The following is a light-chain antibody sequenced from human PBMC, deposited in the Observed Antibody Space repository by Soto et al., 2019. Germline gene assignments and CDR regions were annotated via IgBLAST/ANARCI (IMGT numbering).Light chain of an antibody. CDR3: QQYKSYSPIT. V-gene: IGKV1-5*01. CDR2: DAS. CDR1: QSVRSW. Sequence: DIQMTQSPATLSASVGDRVTITCRASQSVRSWLAWYQQKPGTAPKLLIFDASRLESGVPSRFSGSGSGTEFTLTISSLQPDDFATYYCQQYKSYSPITFGQGTRLEIK. J-gene: IGKJ5*01.